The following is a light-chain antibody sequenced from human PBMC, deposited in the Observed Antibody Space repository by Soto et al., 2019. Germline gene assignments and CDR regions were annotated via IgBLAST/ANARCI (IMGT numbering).Light chain of an antibody. CDR1: QSVTNSF. V-gene: IGKV3D-20*02. J-gene: IGKJ2*01. Sequence: EIVLAQSPGTLSLSPGERATLSCRASQSVTNSFLAWYQQKPGQAPRLLIYGASRRATGIPDRFTGSGSGTDFTLTISSLEPEDFAVYYCQQRSDWPPYTFGQGTKVEHK. CDR3: QQRSDWPPYT. CDR2: GAS.